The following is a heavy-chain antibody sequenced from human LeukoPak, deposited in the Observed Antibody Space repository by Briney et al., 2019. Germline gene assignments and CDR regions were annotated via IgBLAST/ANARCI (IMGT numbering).Heavy chain of an antibody. CDR3: TRALRNSPFDY. D-gene: IGHD2-21*01. V-gene: IGHV6-1*01. Sequence: SQTLSLTCAISGDSVSSNSAVWNWIRQSPSRGLEWLGRTYYRSKWDNDYALSVKSRIIISPDTSKNRFSLQLNSVTPEDTAVYYCTRALRNSPFDYWGQGTLVTVSS. CDR2: TYYRSKWDN. CDR1: GDSVSSNSAV. J-gene: IGHJ4*02.